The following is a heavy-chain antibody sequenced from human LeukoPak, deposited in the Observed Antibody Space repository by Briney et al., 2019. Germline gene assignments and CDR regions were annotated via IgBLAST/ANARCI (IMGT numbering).Heavy chain of an antibody. V-gene: IGHV3-33*01. CDR2: IWYDGSNK. D-gene: IGHD6-19*01. Sequence: PGGSLRLSCAASGFTFSSYGMHWVRQAPGKGLEWVAVIWYDGSNKYYADSVKGRFTISRDNSKNTLYLQMNSLRAEDTAVYYCARDPKAVAGLTAGMDVWGQGTTVTVSS. CDR1: GFTFSSYG. CDR3: ARDPKAVAGLTAGMDV. J-gene: IGHJ6*02.